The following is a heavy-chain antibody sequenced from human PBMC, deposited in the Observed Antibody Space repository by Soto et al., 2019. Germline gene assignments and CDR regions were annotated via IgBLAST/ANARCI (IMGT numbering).Heavy chain of an antibody. CDR1: GYTFTSFG. J-gene: IGHJ6*02. Sequence: QVQLVQSXAEVKKPGASVKVSCKASGYTFTSFGISWVRQAPGQGLEWMGWISAYNGHTNYAQNLQDRVVRTTETSTSTAYMELRSLRSDDTAVYYCTRPTDYYYYSLDVWGQGTTVTVSS. CDR2: ISAYNGHT. CDR3: TRPTDYYYYSLDV. V-gene: IGHV1-18*01.